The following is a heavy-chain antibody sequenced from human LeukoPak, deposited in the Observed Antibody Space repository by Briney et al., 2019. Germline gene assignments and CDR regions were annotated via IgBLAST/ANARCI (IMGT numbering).Heavy chain of an antibody. CDR2: ISHGGST. V-gene: IGHV4-38-2*02. J-gene: IGHJ4*02. Sequence: SETLSLTCTVSNYSISSGYYWGWIRQSPGKGLEWIGSISHGGSTYYNPSLRSRVIVSVDTSKNHFSLKMNSVTAADTAVYYCARYEAVAGVFDYWGQGTLVTVSS. CDR3: ARYEAVAGVFDY. CDR1: NYSISSGYY. D-gene: IGHD6-19*01.